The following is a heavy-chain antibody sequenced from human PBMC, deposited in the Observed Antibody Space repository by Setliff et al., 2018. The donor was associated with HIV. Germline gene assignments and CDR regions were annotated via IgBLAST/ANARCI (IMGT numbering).Heavy chain of an antibody. D-gene: IGHD1-26*01. CDR1: GFSLNTRGVG. CDR2: IYWDNDR. CDR3: AHRNPVGEDFFDY. Sequence: PTLVHPTETLTLTCSFSGFSLNTRGVGVGWIRQPPGKALECLALIYWDNDRSYTPSLGGRVSITKDTSKNQVFLTLANVDPVDTATYYCAHRNPVGEDFFDYWGQGIVVTVSS. J-gene: IGHJ4*01. V-gene: IGHV2-5*02.